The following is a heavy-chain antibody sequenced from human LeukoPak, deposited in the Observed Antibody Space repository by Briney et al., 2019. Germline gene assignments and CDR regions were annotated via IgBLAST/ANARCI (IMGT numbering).Heavy chain of an antibody. CDR2: LRGDTGDT. J-gene: IGHJ4*02. V-gene: IGHV1-2*02. CDR3: ARVRDNACDY. D-gene: IGHD1-1*01. Sequence: ASVTLSCKTSGYMVSDYYMHWVRQAPGQGLEWMGWLRGDTGDTDSPQKFKGRVTMTRDTATNTAYIQLSRLTYDDTAIYFCARVRDNACDYWGQGTLVTVSS. CDR1: GYMVSDYY.